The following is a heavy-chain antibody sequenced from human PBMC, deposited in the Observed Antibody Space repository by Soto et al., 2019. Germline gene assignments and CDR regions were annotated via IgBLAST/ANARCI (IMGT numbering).Heavy chain of an antibody. CDR2: ISGSGGST. CDR1: GFTFSSYA. J-gene: IGHJ6*03. V-gene: IGHV3-23*01. CDR3: ANSVLQSGYYYMDV. Sequence: GGSLRLSCAASGFTFSSYAMSWVRQAPGKGLEWVSAISGSGGSTYYADSVKGRFTISRDNSKNTLYLQMNSLRAEDTAVYYCANSVLQSGYYYMDVWGKGTTVTVSS. D-gene: IGHD4-4*01.